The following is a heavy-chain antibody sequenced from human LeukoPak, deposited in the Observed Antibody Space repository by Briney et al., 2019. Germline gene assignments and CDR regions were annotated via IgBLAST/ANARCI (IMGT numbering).Heavy chain of an antibody. V-gene: IGHV3-48*01. D-gene: IGHD3-10*01. CDR1: GFTFSSYS. CDR3: ARDRGSQREDY. J-gene: IGHJ4*02. Sequence: PGGSLRLSCAASGFTFSSYSMNWVRQAPGKGLEWVSYISSSSSTIYYADSVKGRFTISRDNAKNSLYLQMNSLRAEDTAVYYCARDRGSQREDYWGQGTLVTVSS. CDR2: ISSSSSTI.